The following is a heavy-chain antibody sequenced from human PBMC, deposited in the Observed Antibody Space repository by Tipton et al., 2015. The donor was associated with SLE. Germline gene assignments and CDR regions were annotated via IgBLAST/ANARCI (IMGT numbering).Heavy chain of an antibody. D-gene: IGHD5-18*01. V-gene: IGHV3-21*04. CDR3: ARTLWLDGYSYGWYFDY. CDR2: ISGSGGST. Sequence: SLRLSCAASGFTFSSYSMNWVRQAPGKGLEWVSAISGSGGSTYYADSVKGRFTISRDNAKNSLYLQMNSLRAEDTAVYYCARTLWLDGYSYGWYFDYWGQGTLVTVSS. J-gene: IGHJ4*02. CDR1: GFTFSSYS.